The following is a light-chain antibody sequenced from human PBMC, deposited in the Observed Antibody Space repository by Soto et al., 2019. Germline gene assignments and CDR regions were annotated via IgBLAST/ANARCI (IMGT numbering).Light chain of an antibody. V-gene: IGLV2-8*01. Sequence: QSVLTQPPSASGSPGQSVTISCTGTKNDIGVYDFVSWYQHRPGKAPRLIIYEVVQRPSGVPDRFSGSKSGNTASLTVSGLQAVDEADYFCKSYAGSNTYVFGSGTKVTVL. CDR3: KSYAGSNTYV. CDR1: KNDIGVYDF. J-gene: IGLJ1*01. CDR2: EVV.